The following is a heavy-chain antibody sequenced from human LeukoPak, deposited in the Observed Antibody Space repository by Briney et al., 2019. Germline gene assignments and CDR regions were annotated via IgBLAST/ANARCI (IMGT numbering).Heavy chain of an antibody. CDR3: ATGEYCGGDCYSFPFDY. CDR1: GYTLTELS. Sequence: ASVKVSCKVSGYTLTELSMHWVRQAPGKGLEWMGGFDPEDGETIYAQKFQGRVTMTEDTSTDTVYMELSSLRSEDTAVYYCATGEYCGGDCYSFPFDYWGQGTLVTVSS. J-gene: IGHJ4*02. V-gene: IGHV1-24*01. CDR2: FDPEDGET. D-gene: IGHD2-21*02.